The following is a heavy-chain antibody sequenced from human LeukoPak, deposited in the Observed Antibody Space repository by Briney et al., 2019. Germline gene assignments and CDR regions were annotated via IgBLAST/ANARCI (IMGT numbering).Heavy chain of an antibody. CDR1: GYTFTSYG. Sequence: ASVKVSCKASGYTFTSYGISWVRQATGQGFEWMGWMNPNRGNRGYSQNFQGRVTKTRSTSISTAYMELNSLRSEDTAVYYCAAKGIAAAAIDYWGQGTLVTVSS. CDR2: MNPNRGNR. J-gene: IGHJ4*02. D-gene: IGHD6-13*01. V-gene: IGHV1-8*01. CDR3: AAKGIAAAAIDY.